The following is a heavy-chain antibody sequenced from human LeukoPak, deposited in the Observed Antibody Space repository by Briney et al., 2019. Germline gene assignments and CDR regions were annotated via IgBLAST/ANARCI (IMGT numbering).Heavy chain of an antibody. CDR2: ISYDGSNK. Sequence: QPGGSLRLSCAASGFTFSSYAMHWVRQAPGKGLEWVAVISYDGSNKYYADSVKGRFTISRDNSKNSLYLQMNSLRAEDTAVYYCARDVGPSWDILTGSVWMGILWGQGTLVTVSS. D-gene: IGHD3-9*01. V-gene: IGHV3-30-3*01. CDR1: GFTFSSYA. J-gene: IGHJ4*02. CDR3: ARDVGPSWDILTGSVWMGIL.